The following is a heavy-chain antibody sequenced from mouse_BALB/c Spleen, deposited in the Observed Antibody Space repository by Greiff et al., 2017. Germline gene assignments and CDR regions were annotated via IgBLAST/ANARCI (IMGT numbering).Heavy chain of an antibody. J-gene: IGHJ3*01. CDR2: IWGGGST. CDR3: AKHRDYGSSYAAWFAY. Sequence: VQVVESGPGLVAPSQSLSITCTVSGFSLTDYGVSWIRQPPGKGLEWLGVIWGGGSTYYNSALKSRLSISKDNSKSQVFLKMNSLQTDDTAMYYCAKHRDYGSSYAAWFAYWGQGTLVTVAA. CDR1: GFSLTDYG. D-gene: IGHD1-1*01. V-gene: IGHV2-6-5*01.